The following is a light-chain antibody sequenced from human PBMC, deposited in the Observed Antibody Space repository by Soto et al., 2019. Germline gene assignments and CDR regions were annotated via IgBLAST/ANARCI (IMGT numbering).Light chain of an antibody. Sequence: IVVTPSGDALSLSKGKRAILSCRASQSVSSSYLAWYQQKPGQAPRLXLYGASSRATGIPDRFRGSGAGTDFTLSSSTLETEAFAVYYCQQYGTAPQAFGQVTILDI. CDR2: GAS. V-gene: IGKV3-20*01. CDR3: QQYGTAPQA. J-gene: IGKJ1*01. CDR1: QSVSSSY.